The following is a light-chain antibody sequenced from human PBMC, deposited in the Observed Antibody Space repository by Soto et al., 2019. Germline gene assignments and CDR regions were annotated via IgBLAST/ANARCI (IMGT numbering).Light chain of an antibody. CDR1: QGIGSY. CDR3: QQLNRYPFP. Sequence: DIQLTQSPSFLSASVGDRVTITCRASQGIGSYLAWYQQKPGKAHKLLIYAASTVQSGLTSRCSGSGSGTALTLTIGSLQPEDFEMYYCQQLNRYPFPVGPGTKVDIK. J-gene: IGKJ3*01. V-gene: IGKV1-9*01. CDR2: AAS.